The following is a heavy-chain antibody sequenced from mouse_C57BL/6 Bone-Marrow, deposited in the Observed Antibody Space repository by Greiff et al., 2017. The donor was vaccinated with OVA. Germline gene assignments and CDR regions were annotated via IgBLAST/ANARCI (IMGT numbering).Heavy chain of an antibody. CDR2: IDPENGDT. CDR1: GYTFTSYW. J-gene: IGHJ2*01. V-gene: IGHV14-4*01. CDR3: TRIYY. Sequence: EVQLQQPGAELVRPGTSVKLSCKASGYTFTSYWMHWVKQRPEQGLEWIGWIDPENGDTEYASKFQGKATITADTSSNTAYLQLSSLTSEDTAVYYCTRIYYWGQGTTLTVSS.